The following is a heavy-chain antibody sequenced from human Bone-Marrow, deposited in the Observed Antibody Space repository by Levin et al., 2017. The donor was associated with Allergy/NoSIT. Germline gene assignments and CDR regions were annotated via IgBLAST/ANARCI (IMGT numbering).Heavy chain of an antibody. J-gene: IGHJ6*02. V-gene: IGHV3-30*03. Sequence: GGSLRLSCAASGFTFSSFAMHWVRQAPGKGLEWVAVISYDGNNKYYVDSVKGRFTISRDNSKNTLHLEMNSLRAEDTAVYYCARDSNGRHYYFYYGMDVWGQGTTVTVSS. CDR1: GFTFSSFA. CDR2: ISYDGNNK. CDR3: ARDSNGRHYYFYYGMDV.